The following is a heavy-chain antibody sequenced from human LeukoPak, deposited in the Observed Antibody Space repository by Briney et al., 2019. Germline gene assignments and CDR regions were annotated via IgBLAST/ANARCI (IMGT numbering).Heavy chain of an antibody. CDR3: ARDNGGIDY. CDR1: GYSFSNYW. D-gene: IGHD4-23*01. V-gene: IGHV3-74*01. Sequence: GGSLILSCAASGYSFSNYWMHWVRQAPGKGLVWVPHINNDGSSTNYADSVKGRFTVSRDNAKNTLHLQMNSLRAEDTAMYYCARDNGGIDYWGQGALVTVSS. CDR2: INNDGSST. J-gene: IGHJ4*02.